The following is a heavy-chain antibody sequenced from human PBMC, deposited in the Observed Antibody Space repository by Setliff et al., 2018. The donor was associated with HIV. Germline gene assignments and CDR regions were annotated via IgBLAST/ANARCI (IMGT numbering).Heavy chain of an antibody. CDR2: INHSGST. J-gene: IGHJ4*02. Sequence: PSETLSLTCAVYGGSFSGFYWSWIRQPPGKDLEWIGEINHSGSTNYNPSLKSRVTISVDTSKNQFSLKLTSVITADTAVYYCATSTVAGLFDYWGQGAQSPSPQ. D-gene: IGHD6-19*01. V-gene: IGHV4-34*01. CDR1: GGSFSGFY. CDR3: ATSTVAGLFDY.